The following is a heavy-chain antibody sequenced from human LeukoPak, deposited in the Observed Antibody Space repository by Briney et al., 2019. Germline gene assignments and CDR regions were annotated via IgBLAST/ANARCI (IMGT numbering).Heavy chain of an antibody. CDR2: ISAYNGNT. Sequence: ASVNVSCTAAGKTFTSYGMSWVGQAPGQRLEWMGWISAYNGNTNYAQKLQGRVTMTTDTSTSTAYTELRSLRSDDTAVYYCARDRPRYCSSTSCYPPRLDYWGQGTLVTVSS. CDR1: GKTFTSYG. J-gene: IGHJ4*02. D-gene: IGHD2-2*01. V-gene: IGHV1-18*01. CDR3: ARDRPRYCSSTSCYPPRLDY.